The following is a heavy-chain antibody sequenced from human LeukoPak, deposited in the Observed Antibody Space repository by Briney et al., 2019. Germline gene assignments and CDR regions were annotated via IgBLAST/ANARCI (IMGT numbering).Heavy chain of an antibody. CDR3: ARTDSSGYYLDY. J-gene: IGHJ4*02. Sequence: ASVKVSCKASGGTFSSNAISWVRQAPGQGLEWMGGIVPIFGTAKYAQKFQGRVTITADESTSTVYMELSSLRSEDTAVYYCARTDSSGYYLDYWGQGTLVTVSS. CDR2: IVPIFGTA. CDR1: GGTFSSNA. D-gene: IGHD3-22*01. V-gene: IGHV1-69*13.